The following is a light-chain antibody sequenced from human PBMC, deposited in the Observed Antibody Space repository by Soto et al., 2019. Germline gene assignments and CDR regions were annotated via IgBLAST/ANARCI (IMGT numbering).Light chain of an antibody. V-gene: IGLV2-14*03. CDR1: SSDVGGYNY. CDR2: DVS. Sequence: QSALTQPASVSGSPGQSITISCTGTSSDVGGYNYVSWYQHHPGKAPKLLIYDVSNRPSGISNRFSGSKSDSTASLTISGLQPEDEADYYCSSYTTSNTRQIVFGTGTKVTV. CDR3: SSYTTSNTRQIV. J-gene: IGLJ1*01.